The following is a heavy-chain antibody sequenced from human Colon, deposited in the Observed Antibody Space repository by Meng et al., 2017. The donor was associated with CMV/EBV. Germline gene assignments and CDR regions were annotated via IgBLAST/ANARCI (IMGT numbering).Heavy chain of an antibody. V-gene: IGHV3-7*01. D-gene: IGHD6-19*01. J-gene: IGHJ4*02. CDR2: INQDGTEK. CDR3: AKDLSPGIAVFDY. CDR1: GFTFNTYW. Sequence: GGSLRLSCAASGFTFNTYWMSWVRQAPGKGLEWVANINQDGTEKYYVDSVKGRFTISRDNAKNTLYLQMNSLRADDTAVYFCAKDLSPGIAVFDYWGQGTLVTVSS.